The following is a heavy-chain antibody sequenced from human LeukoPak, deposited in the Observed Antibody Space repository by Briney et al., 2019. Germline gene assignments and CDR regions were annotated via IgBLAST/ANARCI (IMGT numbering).Heavy chain of an antibody. V-gene: IGHV3-11*04. CDR2: VSSGSSTI. Sequence: PGGSLRLSCAASGFTFSDYYMSWIRQAPGKALEWVLYVSSGSSTIYYADSVKGRFTVSRDNGKRSLYLHMNSLRAEDTAMYYCARDLSGVTGYTYGRGIDYWGQGTLVTVSS. CDR3: ARDLSGVTGYTYGRGIDY. CDR1: GFTFSDYY. J-gene: IGHJ4*02. D-gene: IGHD5-18*01.